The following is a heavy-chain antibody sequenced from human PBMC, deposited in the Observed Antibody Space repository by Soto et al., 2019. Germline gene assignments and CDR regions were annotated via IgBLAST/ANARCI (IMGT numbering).Heavy chain of an antibody. Sequence: ASVKVSCKASGGTFSSYAISWVRQAPGQGLEWMGGIIPIFGTANYAQKFQGRVTITADESTSTAYMELSSLRSEDTAVYYCAISMKIAAAGIDWFDPWGQGTLVTVSS. CDR2: IIPIFGTA. CDR1: GGTFSSYA. D-gene: IGHD6-13*01. J-gene: IGHJ5*02. V-gene: IGHV1-69*13. CDR3: AISMKIAAAGIDWFDP.